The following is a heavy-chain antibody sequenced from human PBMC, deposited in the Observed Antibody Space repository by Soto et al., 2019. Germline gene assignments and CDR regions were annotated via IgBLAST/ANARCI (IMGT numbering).Heavy chain of an antibody. J-gene: IGHJ5*02. CDR1: GECYSTYP. V-gene: IGHV1-69*06. D-gene: IGHD2-15*01. CDR3: ARGAECRGYCLKKFTWLGT. CDR2: IIPIFDSP. Sequence: SLKVSCKGSGECYSTYPFSWVSQAHGHGLEWMGGIIPIFDSPYYAQNFQGRVTIAADRSTSTVYMELSSLTPEDTAVYYCARGAECRGYCLKKFTWLGTWGQGTLVTVSS.